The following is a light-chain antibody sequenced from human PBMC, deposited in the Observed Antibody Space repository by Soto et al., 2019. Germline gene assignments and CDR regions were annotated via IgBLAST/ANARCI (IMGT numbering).Light chain of an antibody. J-gene: IGKJ1*01. CDR1: QNIRSY. CDR3: QQGYSSRWT. V-gene: IGKV1-39*01. CDR2: ATS. Sequence: DIQMNQSPSSLSASVGDIVTITCRARQNIRSYLKWYQQKPGKAPQLIIYATSSLQTGVPSRFSARGSGTDFSLVISDLQPEDSATYYCQQGYSSRWTAGRGNKVEI.